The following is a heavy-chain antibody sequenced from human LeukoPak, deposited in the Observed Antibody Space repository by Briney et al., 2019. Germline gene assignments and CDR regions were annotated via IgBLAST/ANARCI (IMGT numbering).Heavy chain of an antibody. J-gene: IGHJ1*01. D-gene: IGHD6-13*01. CDR3: ARSQQLVPRFQH. Sequence: ASVKVSCKASGYTFTSYDINWVRQATGQGLEWMGWMNPNSGNTGYAQKFQGRVTMTRDTSISTAYMELSRLRSDDTAVYYCARSQQLVPRFQHWGQGTLVTVSS. V-gene: IGHV1-8*01. CDR1: GYTFTSYD. CDR2: MNPNSGNT.